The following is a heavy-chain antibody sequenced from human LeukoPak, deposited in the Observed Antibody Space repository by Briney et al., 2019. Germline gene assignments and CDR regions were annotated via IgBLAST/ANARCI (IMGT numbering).Heavy chain of an antibody. J-gene: IGHJ4*02. V-gene: IGHV1-69*04. CDR2: IIPIFGIA. Sequence: GASVKVSCKASGGTFSSYAISWVRQAPGQGLEWIGRIIPIFGIANYAQKFQGRVTITADKSTSTAYMELSSLRSEDTAVYYCAREAGIQLWSYFDYWGQGTLVTVSS. D-gene: IGHD5-18*01. CDR3: AREAGIQLWSYFDY. CDR1: GGTFSSYA.